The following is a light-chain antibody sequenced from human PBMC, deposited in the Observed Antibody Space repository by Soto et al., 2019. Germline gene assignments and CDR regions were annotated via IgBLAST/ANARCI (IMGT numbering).Light chain of an antibody. Sequence: DIQMTQSPSPLSASVGDRVTITCRASQSISTWLAWYQQKPGKAPKLLIYKASSLESGVPSRFSGSGSGTEFTLTISSLQPDDFATYYCQQYNTYPLTFGGGTTVEIK. CDR2: KAS. V-gene: IGKV1-5*03. CDR1: QSISTW. J-gene: IGKJ4*01. CDR3: QQYNTYPLT.